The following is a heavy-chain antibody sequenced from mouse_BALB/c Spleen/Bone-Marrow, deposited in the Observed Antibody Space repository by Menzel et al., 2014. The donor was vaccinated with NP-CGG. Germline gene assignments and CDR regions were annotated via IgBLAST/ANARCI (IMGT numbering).Heavy chain of an antibody. CDR1: GFTFSSYA. D-gene: IGHD1-2*01. Sequence: EVKLVESGGGLVKPGGSLKLSCAASGFTFSSYAMSWVRQTLEKRLEWVASISSGGSTYYPDSVKGRFTISRDNARNILYLQMSSLRSEDTAMYYCARVNYYGSFDYWGQGTTLTVSS. CDR2: ISSGGST. CDR3: ARVNYYGSFDY. J-gene: IGHJ2*01. V-gene: IGHV5-6-5*01.